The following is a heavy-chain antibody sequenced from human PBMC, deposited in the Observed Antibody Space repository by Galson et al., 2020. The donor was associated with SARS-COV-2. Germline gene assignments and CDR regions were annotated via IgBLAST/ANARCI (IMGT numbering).Heavy chain of an antibody. CDR3: VRGTYGDYSFDY. D-gene: IGHD4-17*01. V-gene: IGHV3-48*02. CDR1: GFSFSTYS. J-gene: IGHJ4*02. Sequence: TGGSLRLSCAASGFSFSTYSMNWVRQTPGQGLQWVSYISSRSDTIYYADSVKGRFTISRDNAQNSLYLQMNSLRDEDTAVYYCVRGTYGDYSFDYWGQGTLVTVSP. CDR2: ISSRSDTI.